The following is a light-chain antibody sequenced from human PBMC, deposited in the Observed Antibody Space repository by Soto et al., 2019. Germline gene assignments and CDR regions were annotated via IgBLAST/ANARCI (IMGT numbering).Light chain of an antibody. V-gene: IGLV2-8*01. CDR1: GSDVGNYNY. CDR2: EVS. CDR3: SSYSGSNNVL. Sequence: QSVLTQPPSASGSPGQSVTISCTGTGSDVGNYNYVSWYQLHPGKAPKLMIYEVSKRPSGVPDRFSASKSGNTASLTVSGLQAEDEADYYCSSYSGSNNVLFGGGTKLTVL. J-gene: IGLJ2*01.